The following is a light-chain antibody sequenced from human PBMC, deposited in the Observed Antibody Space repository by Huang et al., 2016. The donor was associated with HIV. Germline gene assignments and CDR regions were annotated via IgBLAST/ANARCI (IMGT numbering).Light chain of an antibody. J-gene: IGKJ2*01. CDR3: QQGYSTPYT. CDR2: DAS. CDR1: QTISTF. V-gene: IGKV1-39*01. Sequence: DIQMTQSPSSLSASVGDRVTLTCRASQTISTFLNWYQQKPGKAPKLRIYDASSLQIGVPSKCSGSGSETDFTLTISSLQHEDFATYYCQQGYSTPYTFGQGTKLEIK.